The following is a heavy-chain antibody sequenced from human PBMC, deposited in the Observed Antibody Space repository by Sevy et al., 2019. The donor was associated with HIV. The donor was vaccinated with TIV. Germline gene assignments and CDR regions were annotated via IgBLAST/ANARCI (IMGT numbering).Heavy chain of an antibody. CDR1: GGTFSSYA. Sequence: ASVKVSCKASGGTFSSYAISWVRQAPGQGLEWMGGIIPIFGTANYAQKFQGRVTITADESTSTAYMELSRLRSEDTAVYYCARELIPGCSSTSCYAWWAYYYYYYGMDVWGQGTTVTVSS. D-gene: IGHD2-2*01. V-gene: IGHV1-69*13. CDR2: IIPIFGTA. CDR3: ARELIPGCSSTSCYAWWAYYYYYYGMDV. J-gene: IGHJ6*02.